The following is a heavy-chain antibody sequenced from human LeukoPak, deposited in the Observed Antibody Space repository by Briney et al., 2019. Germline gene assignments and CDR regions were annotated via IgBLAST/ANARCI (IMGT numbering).Heavy chain of an antibody. CDR2: IWYDGSNK. CDR3: ARAYGSGRGYFDY. J-gene: IGHJ4*02. V-gene: IGHV3-33*08. CDR1: GFTFRTSS. Sequence: GGSLRLSCEASGFTFRTSSLNWVRQAPGKGLEWVAVIWYDGSNKYYADSVKGRFTISRDNSKNTLYLQMNSLRAEDTAVYYCARAYGSGRGYFDYWGQGTLVTVSS. D-gene: IGHD3-10*01.